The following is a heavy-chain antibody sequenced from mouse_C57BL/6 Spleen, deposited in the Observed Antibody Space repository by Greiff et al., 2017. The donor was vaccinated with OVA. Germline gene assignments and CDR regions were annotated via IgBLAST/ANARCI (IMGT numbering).Heavy chain of an antibody. V-gene: IGHV1-52*01. Sequence: QVQLKQPGAELVRPGSSVKLSCKASGYTFTSYWMHWVKQRPIQGLEWIGNIDPSDSETHYNQKFKDKATLTVDKSSSTAYMQLSSLTSEDSAVYYCARADYDGADDWGQGTTLTVSS. D-gene: IGHD2-4*01. CDR3: ARADYDGADD. CDR2: IDPSDSET. CDR1: GYTFTSYW. J-gene: IGHJ2*01.